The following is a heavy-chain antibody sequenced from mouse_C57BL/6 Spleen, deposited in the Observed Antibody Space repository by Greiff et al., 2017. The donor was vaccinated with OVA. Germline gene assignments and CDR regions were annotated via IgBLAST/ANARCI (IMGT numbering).Heavy chain of an antibody. CDR3: ARAPYGNYDFDY. V-gene: IGHV1-64*01. CDR1: GYTFTSYW. J-gene: IGHJ2*01. Sequence: QVQLKQSGAELVKPGASVKLSCKASGYTFTSYWMHWVKQRPGQGLEWIGMIHPNSGSTNYNEKFKSKATLTVDKSSSTAYMQLSSLTSEDSAVYYCARAPYGNYDFDYWGQGTTLTVSS. D-gene: IGHD2-1*01. CDR2: IHPNSGST.